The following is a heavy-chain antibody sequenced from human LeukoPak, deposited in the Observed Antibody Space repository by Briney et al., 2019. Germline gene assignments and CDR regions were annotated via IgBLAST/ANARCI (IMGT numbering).Heavy chain of an antibody. J-gene: IGHJ4*02. CDR1: GFTFSSYA. CDR2: ISGSGGST. V-gene: IGHV3-23*01. D-gene: IGHD6-19*01. CDR3: AKGPYSSGWSLDCFDY. Sequence: PGGSLRLSCAASGFTFSSYAMSWVRQAPGKGLEWVSAISGSGGSTYYADSVRGRFTISRDNSKNTPYLQMNSLRAEDTAVYYCAKGPYSSGWSLDCFDYWGQGTLVTVSS.